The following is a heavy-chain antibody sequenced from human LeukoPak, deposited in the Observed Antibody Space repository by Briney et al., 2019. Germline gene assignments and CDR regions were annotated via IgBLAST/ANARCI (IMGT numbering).Heavy chain of an antibody. CDR3: ARGVNDYSNYESYYYYMDV. Sequence: SETLSLTCTVSGGSISSYYWSWIRQPAGKGLEWIGRIYTSGSTNYNPSLKSRVTMSVDTSKNQFSLKLSSVTAADTAVYYCARGVNDYSNYESYYYYMDVWGKGTTVTVSS. CDR1: GGSISSYY. D-gene: IGHD4-11*01. CDR2: IYTSGST. J-gene: IGHJ6*03. V-gene: IGHV4-4*07.